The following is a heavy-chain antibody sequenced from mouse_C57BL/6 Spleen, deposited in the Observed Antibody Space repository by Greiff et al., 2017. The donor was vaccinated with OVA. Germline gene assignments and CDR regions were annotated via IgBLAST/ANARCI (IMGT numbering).Heavy chain of an antibody. D-gene: IGHD2-4*01. CDR1: GYTFTSYW. CDR3: AMPIYYDYDEGYYAMDY. Sequence: QVQLQQPGAELVKPGASVKVSCKASGYTFTSYWMHWVKQRPGQGLEWIGRIHPSDSDTNYNQKFKGKATLTVDTSSSTAYMQLSSLTSEDSAVYYYAMPIYYDYDEGYYAMDYWGQGTSVTVSS. V-gene: IGHV1-74*01. J-gene: IGHJ4*01. CDR2: IHPSDSDT.